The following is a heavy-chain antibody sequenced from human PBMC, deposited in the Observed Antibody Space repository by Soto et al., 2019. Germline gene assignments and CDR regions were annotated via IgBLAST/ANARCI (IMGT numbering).Heavy chain of an antibody. Sequence: QVQLQESGPGLVKPSQTLSLTCTVSGGSISSGDYYWSWIRQPPGKGLEWIGYIYYSGSTYYNPSLKRRVTISVDTSKNQFSLQLSSVTAADTAVYYCARVSLERPMYYFDYWGQGTLVTVSS. J-gene: IGHJ4*02. CDR1: GGSISSGDYY. CDR2: IYYSGST. V-gene: IGHV4-30-4*01. CDR3: ARVSLERPMYYFDY. D-gene: IGHD1-1*01.